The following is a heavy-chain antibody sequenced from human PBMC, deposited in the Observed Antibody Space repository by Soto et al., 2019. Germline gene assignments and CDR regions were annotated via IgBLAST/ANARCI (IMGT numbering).Heavy chain of an antibody. J-gene: IGHJ6*02. CDR1: GFSISSGYY. Sequence: SETLSLTCAVSGFSISSGYYWGWIRQPPGKGLEWIGSINHSGSTNYNPSLKSRVTISVDTSKNQFSLKLSSVTAADTAVYYCASRYDFRGMDVWGQGTTVTVSS. D-gene: IGHD3-3*01. CDR3: ASRYDFRGMDV. CDR2: INHSGST. V-gene: IGHV4-38-2*01.